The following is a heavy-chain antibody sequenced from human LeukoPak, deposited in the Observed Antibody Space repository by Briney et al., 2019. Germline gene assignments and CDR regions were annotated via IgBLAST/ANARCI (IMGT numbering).Heavy chain of an antibody. J-gene: IGHJ4*02. CDR2: INSDGSWT. V-gene: IGHV3-74*01. Sequence: GGSLRLSCAASGNYWMHWVRQAPGKGLVWVSHINSDGSWTSYADSVKGRFTISKDNAKNTVYLQMNSLRAEDTAVYCCVSFYETYWGRGTLLTVSS. CDR3: VSFYETY. D-gene: IGHD2/OR15-2a*01. CDR1: GNYW.